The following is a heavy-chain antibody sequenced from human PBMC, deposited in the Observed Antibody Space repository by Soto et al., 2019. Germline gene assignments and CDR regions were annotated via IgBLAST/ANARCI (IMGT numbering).Heavy chain of an antibody. CDR3: ARRYYYDSSGYPYYYYYGMDV. CDR1: GGTFSSYA. Sequence: GASVKVSCKASGGTFSSYAISWVRQAPGQGLEWMGGIIPIFGTANYAQKFQGRVTITADESTSTAYMELSSLRSEDTAVYYCARRYYYDSSGYPYYYYYGMDVWGQGTTVTVSS. J-gene: IGHJ6*02. D-gene: IGHD3-22*01. V-gene: IGHV1-69*13. CDR2: IIPIFGTA.